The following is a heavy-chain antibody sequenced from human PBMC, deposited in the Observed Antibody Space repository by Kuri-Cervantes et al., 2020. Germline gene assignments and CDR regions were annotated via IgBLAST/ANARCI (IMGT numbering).Heavy chain of an antibody. Sequence: GGSLRLSCKGSGYSFTSYWIGWVRQMPGKGLEWMGIIYPGDSDTRYSPSFQGQVTISADKSISTAYLQWSSLKASDTAMYYCARVRGIAANWFDPWGQGTLVTVS. CDR3: ARVRGIAANWFDP. J-gene: IGHJ5*02. V-gene: IGHV5-51*01. D-gene: IGHD6-13*01. CDR2: IYPGDSDT. CDR1: GYSFTSYW.